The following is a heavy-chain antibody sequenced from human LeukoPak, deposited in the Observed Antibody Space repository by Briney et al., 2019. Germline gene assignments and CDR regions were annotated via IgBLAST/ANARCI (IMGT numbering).Heavy chain of an antibody. D-gene: IGHD1-26*01. V-gene: IGHV4-59*02. CDR2: ISNRGST. CDR1: GASVSSHF. CDR3: AKDVSGTYYAFDV. Sequence: SETLSLTCGVSGASVSSHFWSWIRQTPGMGLEWIGYISNRGSTGYNPSLRGRVTISVDAPKNEVSLNVRSVSAADTAVYYCAKDVSGTYYAFDVWR. J-gene: IGHJ3*01.